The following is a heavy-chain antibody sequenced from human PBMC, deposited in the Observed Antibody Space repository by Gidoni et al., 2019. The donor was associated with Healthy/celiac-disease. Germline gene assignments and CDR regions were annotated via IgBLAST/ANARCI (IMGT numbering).Heavy chain of an antibody. CDR2: ISYDGSNK. CDR3: ARDRMGGYCSGGSCREQDY. J-gene: IGHJ4*02. CDR1: GFTFSSYA. Sequence: QVQLVESGGGVVQPGRSLRLSCAASGFTFSSYAMHWVRQAPGKGLEWVAVISYDGSNKYYADSVKGRFTISRDNSKNTLYLQMNSLRAEDTAVYYCARDRMGGYCSGGSCREQDYWGQGTLVTVSS. V-gene: IGHV3-30-3*01. D-gene: IGHD2-15*01.